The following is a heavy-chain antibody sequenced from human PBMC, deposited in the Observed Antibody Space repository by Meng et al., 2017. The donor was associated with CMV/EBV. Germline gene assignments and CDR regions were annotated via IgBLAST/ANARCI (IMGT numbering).Heavy chain of an antibody. D-gene: IGHD4-17*01. CDR3: RLGHYSQD. CDR2: IKNDGSER. J-gene: IGHJ4*02. V-gene: IGHV3-7*02. Sequence: LVGSGGGLAKPGGSLRLSCAASGLPISNYWMSWVRQAPGKGLEWVANIKNDGSERYYVDSVKGRFSISRDNADNSLYLQMNNLRAEDTAVYYCRLGHYSQDWGQGTLVTVSS. CDR1: GLPISNYW.